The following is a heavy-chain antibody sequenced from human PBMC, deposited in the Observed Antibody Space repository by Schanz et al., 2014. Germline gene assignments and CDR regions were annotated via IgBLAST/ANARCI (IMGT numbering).Heavy chain of an antibody. CDR2: MYSSGST. CDR1: GGSISSYY. Sequence: QVQLQESGPGLVKPSETLSLTCTVSGGSISSYYWSWIRQPPGKGLEWIGTMYSSGSTKYNPSLKSRVTISINTSKNQISLRLRSVTEADTAVYYCARDGLGADYWGQGTLVTVSA. J-gene: IGHJ4*02. V-gene: IGHV4-59*01. CDR3: ARDGLGADY.